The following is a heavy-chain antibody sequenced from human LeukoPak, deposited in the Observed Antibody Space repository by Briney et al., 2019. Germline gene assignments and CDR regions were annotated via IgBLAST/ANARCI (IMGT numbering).Heavy chain of an antibody. CDR1: GFTFSSYA. CDR2: ISGSGGST. V-gene: IGHV3-23*01. D-gene: IGHD4-23*01. CDR3: AKDRFHGGNTETYYFDY. J-gene: IGHJ4*02. Sequence: GGSLRLSCAVSGFTFSSYAMSWVRQAPGKGLEWVSAISGSGGSTYYADSVKGRFTISRDNSKNTLYLQMNSLRAEDTAVYYCAKDRFHGGNTETYYFDYWGQGTLVTVSS.